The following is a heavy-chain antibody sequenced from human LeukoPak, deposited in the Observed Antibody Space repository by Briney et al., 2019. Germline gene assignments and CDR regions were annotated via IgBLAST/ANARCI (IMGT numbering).Heavy chain of an antibody. CDR2: IIPILGIA. J-gene: IGHJ3*02. CDR1: GGTFSSYT. CDR3: ARECFYCGGDCDAFDI. V-gene: IGHV1-69*04. Sequence: GASVKVSCKASGGTFSSYTISWVRQAPGQGLEWMGRIIPILGIANYAQKFQGRVTITAEKSTSTAYMELSSLRSEDTAVYYCARECFYCGGDCDAFDIWGQGTMVTVSS. D-gene: IGHD2-21*02.